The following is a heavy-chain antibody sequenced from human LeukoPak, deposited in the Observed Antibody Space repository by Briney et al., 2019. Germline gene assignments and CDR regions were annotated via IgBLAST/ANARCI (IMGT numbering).Heavy chain of an antibody. CDR1: GYTFTTYY. CDR3: ARGESSSSFDH. Sequence: ASVKVSCKASGYTFTTYYIHWVRQAPGQGLEWMGIIDPSGGSTTSKQKFQGRVTMTRDTSTSTVYMELSSLRSEDTAVYYCARGESSSSFDHWGQGTLVTVSS. CDR2: IDPSGGST. V-gene: IGHV1-46*01. D-gene: IGHD6-6*01. J-gene: IGHJ4*02.